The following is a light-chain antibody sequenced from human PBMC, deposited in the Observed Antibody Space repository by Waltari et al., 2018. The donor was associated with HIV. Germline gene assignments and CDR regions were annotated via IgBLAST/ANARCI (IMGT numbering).Light chain of an antibody. CDR2: AAS. CDR3: QQYYSYPPFT. CDR1: QGISSY. V-gene: IGKV1-8*01. Sequence: AIRMTQSPSSFSASTGDRVTITCRASQGISSYLAWYQQKPGKAPKLLIYAASTLQSGVPSRFSGSGSGTDFTLTFSCLQSEDFATYYCQQYYSYPPFTFGPGTKVDIK. J-gene: IGKJ3*01.